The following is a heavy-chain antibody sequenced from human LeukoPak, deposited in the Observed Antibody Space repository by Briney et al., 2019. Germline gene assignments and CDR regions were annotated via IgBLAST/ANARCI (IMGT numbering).Heavy chain of an antibody. CDR3: AKDRTGHDLTVFDY. CDR1: GFTFSSFG. V-gene: IGHV3-30*02. CDR2: IQYDGTNK. J-gene: IGHJ4*02. Sequence: GGSLRLSRAASGFTFSSFGMHWVRQAPGKGLEWVTFIQYDGTNKYYADSVKGRFTISRDNSKNTLYLQMNSLRAEDTAIYYCAKDRTGHDLTVFDYWGQGTLVTVSP. D-gene: IGHD4-11*01.